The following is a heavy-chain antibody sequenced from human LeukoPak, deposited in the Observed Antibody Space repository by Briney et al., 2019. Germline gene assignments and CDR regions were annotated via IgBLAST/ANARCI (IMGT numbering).Heavy chain of an antibody. CDR3: ARQLGYCSDGSCYFPY. Sequence: GSLRLSCAASGFTFSSSAMSWVRQAPGKGLEWVSAISNNGGYTYYADSVQGRFTISRDNSKSTLCLQMNSLRAEDTAVYYCARQLGYCSDGSCYFPYWGQGTLVTVSS. D-gene: IGHD2-15*01. V-gene: IGHV3-23*01. CDR1: GFTFSSSA. J-gene: IGHJ4*02. CDR2: ISNNGGYT.